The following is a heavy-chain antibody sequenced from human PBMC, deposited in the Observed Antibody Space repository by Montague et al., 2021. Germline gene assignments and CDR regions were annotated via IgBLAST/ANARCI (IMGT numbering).Heavy chain of an antibody. CDR2: INGNSINI. CDR1: GFIFNNYV. CDR3: VKDTRDYYPDF. J-gene: IGHJ4*02. D-gene: IGHD3-3*01. V-gene: IGHV3-9*01. Sequence: SLSLSCAASGFIFNNYVMNWVRQAPGKGLEWVSGINGNSINIDYADSVKGRFTISRDNVKNSLYLQMNSLRAEDTAFYYCVKDTRDYYPDFWGQGILVTVSS.